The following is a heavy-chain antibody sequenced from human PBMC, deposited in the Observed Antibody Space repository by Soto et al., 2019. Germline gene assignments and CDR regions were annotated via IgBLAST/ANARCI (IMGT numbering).Heavy chain of an antibody. CDR2: INQDGNEI. Sequence: PGGSLRLSCVGSGFTFSSYWMTWVRQAPGKGLEWVANINQDGNEIHYVDSVKGRFTLSRDNAKNSLFLQLNNLRAEDTAVYYCARDHHLTILTTSYKHSYYGMDVWGLGTKVTVSS. CDR1: GFTFSSYW. D-gene: IGHD4-4*01. CDR3: ARDHHLTILTTSYKHSYYGMDV. J-gene: IGHJ6*02. V-gene: IGHV3-7*01.